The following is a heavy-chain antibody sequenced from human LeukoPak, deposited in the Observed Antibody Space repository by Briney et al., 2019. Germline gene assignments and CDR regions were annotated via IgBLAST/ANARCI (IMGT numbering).Heavy chain of an antibody. CDR3: ARSQSSSLIDY. D-gene: IGHD6-13*01. J-gene: IGHJ4*02. CDR1: GFSFSAYG. CDR2: IWYDGSSK. V-gene: IGHV3-33*01. Sequence: PGGSPRLSCAASGFSFSAYGVHWVRQAPGKGLEWVAVIWYDGSSKDYADSVKGRFTLSRDNSKNTLYLQMNSLTVEDTAVYYCARSQSSSLIDYWGQGTLVTVSS.